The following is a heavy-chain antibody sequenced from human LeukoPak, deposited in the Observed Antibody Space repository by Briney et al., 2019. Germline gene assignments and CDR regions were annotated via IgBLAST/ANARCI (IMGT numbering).Heavy chain of an antibody. CDR2: IYYSGST. J-gene: IGHJ3*02. Sequence: SETLSLTCTVSGGSISSHYWSWIRQPPGKGLEWIGYIYYSGSTNYNPSLKSRVTISVDTSKNQFSLKLSSVTAADTAVYYCAREYSSDGAFDIWGQGTMVTVSS. V-gene: IGHV4-59*11. D-gene: IGHD6-25*01. CDR3: AREYSSDGAFDI. CDR1: GGSISSHY.